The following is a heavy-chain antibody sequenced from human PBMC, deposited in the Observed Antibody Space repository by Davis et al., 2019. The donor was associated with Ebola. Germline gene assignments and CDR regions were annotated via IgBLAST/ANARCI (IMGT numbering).Heavy chain of an antibody. CDR1: GYTFTSYT. J-gene: IGHJ4*02. CDR3: ARSESAGGSDY. D-gene: IGHD3-10*01. Sequence: ASVKVSCKASGYTFTSYTITWVRQAPGQRLEWMGWINPNSGGTNYAQKFQGRVTMTRNTSISTAYMELRSLRSDDTAVYYCARSESAGGSDYWGQGTLVTVSS. V-gene: IGHV1-2*02. CDR2: INPNSGGT.